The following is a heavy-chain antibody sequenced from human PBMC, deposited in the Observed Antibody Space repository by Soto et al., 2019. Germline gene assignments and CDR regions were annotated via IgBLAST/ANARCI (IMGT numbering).Heavy chain of an antibody. CDR3: ARVKESGVYFDY. CDR2: IYYSGST. Sequence: SETLSLTCTVSGGSISSYYWSWIRQPPGKGLEWIGYIYYSGSTNYNPSLKSRVTISVDTSKNQFSLKLSSVTAADTAVYYCARVKESGVYFDYWGQGTLVTVYS. CDR1: GGSISSYY. J-gene: IGHJ4*02. V-gene: IGHV4-59*01. D-gene: IGHD3-10*01.